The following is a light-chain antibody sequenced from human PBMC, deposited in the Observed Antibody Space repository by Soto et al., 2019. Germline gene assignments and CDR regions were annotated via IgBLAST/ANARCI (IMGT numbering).Light chain of an antibody. J-gene: IGKJ1*01. CDR1: QSVSSSY. CDR2: GAS. V-gene: IGKV3-20*01. CDR3: HQYGSSPWT. Sequence: EIVLTQSPGTLSLSPGERATLSCRASQSVSSSYLAWYQQKPGQAPRLLIYGASSRAIGIPDRFSGSGSGTDFTLTITRLESEDFAVYSCHQYGSSPWTFGQGTKVEIK.